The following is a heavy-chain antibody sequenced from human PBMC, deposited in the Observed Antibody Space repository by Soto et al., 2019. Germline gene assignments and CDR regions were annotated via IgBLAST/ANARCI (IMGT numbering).Heavy chain of an antibody. CDR3: ARATYYYDSSGYYFDY. V-gene: IGHV4-34*01. D-gene: IGHD3-22*01. CDR1: GGYFSGYY. CDR2: INHSGST. J-gene: IGHJ4*02. Sequence: PSETLPLTWAVYGGYFSGYYWSWIRKHPGKGLEWIGEINHSGSTNYNPSLKSRVTISVDTSKNQFSLKLSSVTAADTAVYYCARATYYYDSSGYYFDYWGQGTLVTVSS.